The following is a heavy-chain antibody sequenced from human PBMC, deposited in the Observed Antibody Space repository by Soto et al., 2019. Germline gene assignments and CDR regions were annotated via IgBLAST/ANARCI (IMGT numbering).Heavy chain of an antibody. CDR3: TRADLTVTLSVFDP. V-gene: IGHV3-30-3*01. CDR2: ISDDGSSK. J-gene: IGHJ5*02. Sequence: GGSLRLSCAVSGLTFTNAWLNWVRQAPGMGLEWVALISDDGSSKYYADSVKGRFTISRDNSKNTLYLQMNSLSAEDTAVYYCTRADLTVTLSVFDPWGQGTLVTVSS. CDR1: GLTFTNAW. D-gene: IGHD4-17*01.